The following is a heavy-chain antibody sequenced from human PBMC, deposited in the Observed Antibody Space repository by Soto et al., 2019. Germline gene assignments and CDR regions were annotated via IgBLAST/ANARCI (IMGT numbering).Heavy chain of an antibody. V-gene: IGHV3-30-3*01. CDR3: ARGLLIGELLSPVDY. CDR2: ISYDGSNK. Sequence: PGGSLRLSCAASGFTFSSYAMHWVRQAPGKGLEWVAVISYDGSNKYYADSVKGRFTISRDNSKNTLYLQMNSLRAEDTAVYYCARGLLIGELLSPVDYWGQGTLVTVSS. CDR1: GFTFSSYA. D-gene: IGHD3-10*01. J-gene: IGHJ4*02.